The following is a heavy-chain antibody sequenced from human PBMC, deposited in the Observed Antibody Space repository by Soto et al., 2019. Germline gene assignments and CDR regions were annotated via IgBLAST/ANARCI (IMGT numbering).Heavy chain of an antibody. CDR2: IYPGDSDT. J-gene: IGHJ6*02. CDR1: GYSFTMFW. V-gene: IGHV5-51*01. D-gene: IGHD3-16*01. Sequence: GESLKISCQAFGYSFTMFWIGWVRQMPGKGLEWVGIIYPGDSDTRYSPSFQGQVTISADKSTDTVFLQWSSLKASDTAMYYCVRRGIIAENTPYYYHGMDVWGQGTAVTVSS. CDR3: VRRGIIAENTPYYYHGMDV.